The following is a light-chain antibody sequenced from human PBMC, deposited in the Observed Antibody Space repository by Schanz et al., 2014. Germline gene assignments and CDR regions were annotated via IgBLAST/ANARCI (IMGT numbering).Light chain of an antibody. CDR2: DVS. V-gene: IGLV2-14*01. J-gene: IGLJ3*02. CDR1: SSDVGSYNY. CDR3: YSYAGSNNWV. Sequence: QSALTQPASVSGSPGQSITISCTGTSSDVGSYNYVSWYQQHPGKAPKLMIYDVSNRPSGVSNRFSGSKSGNTASLTISGLQAEDEADYYCYSYAGSNNWVFGGGTKLTVL.